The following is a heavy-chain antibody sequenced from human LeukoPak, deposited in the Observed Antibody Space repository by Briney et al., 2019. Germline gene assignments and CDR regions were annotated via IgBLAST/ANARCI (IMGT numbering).Heavy chain of an antibody. V-gene: IGHV3-23*01. D-gene: IGHD5-18*01. CDR3: AKGGVRGYSYGYLDY. Sequence: GGSLRLSCAASGFTLSSFDMSWVRQAPGKGLEWVSVVSIGDSTYYAGSVKGRFTIPRDKTKNTLYLQMHSLRADDTAVYYCAKGGVRGYSYGYLDYWGQGTLVTVSS. J-gene: IGHJ4*02. CDR1: GFTLSSFD. CDR2: VSIGDST.